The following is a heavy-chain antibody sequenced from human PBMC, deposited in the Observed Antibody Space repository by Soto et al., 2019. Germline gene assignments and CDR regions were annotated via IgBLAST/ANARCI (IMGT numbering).Heavy chain of an antibody. D-gene: IGHD2-15*01. CDR3: ARGCGGSCPYYLAY. CDR2: INPSGGNT. CDR1: GYTFTSYY. J-gene: IGHJ4*02. V-gene: IGHV1-46*01. Sequence: ASVKVSCKASGYTFTSYYMHWVRQAPGQGLEWMGIINPSGGNTTYAQKLQGRVTMTTDTSTSTAYMELRSLRSDDTAVYYCARGCGGSCPYYLAYWGQGTLVTVSS.